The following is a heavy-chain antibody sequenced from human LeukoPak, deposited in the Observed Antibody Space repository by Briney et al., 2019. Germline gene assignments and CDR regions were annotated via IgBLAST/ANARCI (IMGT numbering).Heavy chain of an antibody. V-gene: IGHV3-30*04. J-gene: IGHJ4*02. CDR1: GFTFSSYA. D-gene: IGHD3-10*01. CDR2: ISYDGSNK. Sequence: GGSLRLSCAASGFTFSSYAMHWVRQAPGKGLEWVAVISYDGSNKYYADSVKGRFTTSRDNSKNTLYLQMNSLRAEDTAVYYCARSGLGEYYFDYWGQGTLVTVSS. CDR3: ARSGLGEYYFDY.